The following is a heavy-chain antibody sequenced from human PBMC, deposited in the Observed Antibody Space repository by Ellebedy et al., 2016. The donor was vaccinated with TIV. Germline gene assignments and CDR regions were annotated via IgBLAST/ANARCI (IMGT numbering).Heavy chain of an antibody. CDR2: IYYSGST. V-gene: IGHV4-59*08. Sequence: SETLSLTXTVSGGSIRSYYWSWIRQPPGKGLEWIGYIYYSGSTNYKPSLKSRVTISVDTSKNQFSLKLSSVTAADTAVYYCARHPTTVTTFTNYFNPWGQGTLVTVSS. CDR1: GGSIRSYY. J-gene: IGHJ5*02. D-gene: IGHD4-11*01. CDR3: ARHPTTVTTFTNYFNP.